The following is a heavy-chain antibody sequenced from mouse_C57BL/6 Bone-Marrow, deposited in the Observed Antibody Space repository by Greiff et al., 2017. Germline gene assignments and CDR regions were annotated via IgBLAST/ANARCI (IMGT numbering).Heavy chain of an antibody. CDR1: GYTFTSYD. J-gene: IGHJ1*03. D-gene: IGHD1-1*01. CDR2: IYPRDGST. CDR3: ARLEVDGSSGDWYVDV. Sequence: QVQLQQSGPELVKPGASVKLSCKASGYTFTSYDINWVKQRPGQGLEWIGWIYPRDGSTKYNEKFKGKATLTVDTSSSTAYMELHSLTSEDSAVYFCARLEVDGSSGDWYVDVWGTGTTVTGSS. V-gene: IGHV1-85*01.